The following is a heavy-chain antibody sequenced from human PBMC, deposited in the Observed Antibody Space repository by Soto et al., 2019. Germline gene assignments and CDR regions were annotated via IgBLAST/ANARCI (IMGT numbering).Heavy chain of an antibody. V-gene: IGHV4-34*01. CDR3: AKPGDEKYNWFDP. D-gene: IGHD3-16*01. Sequence: PSETLSLTCSVYGGSFSGYYWTWIRQPPGKGLEWIGEINHSGSTNYNPSLKSRVTISVDTSKNQFSLKLSSVTAADTAVYYCAKPGDEKYNWFDPWGRGTLVTVSS. CDR1: GGSFSGYY. J-gene: IGHJ5*02. CDR2: INHSGST.